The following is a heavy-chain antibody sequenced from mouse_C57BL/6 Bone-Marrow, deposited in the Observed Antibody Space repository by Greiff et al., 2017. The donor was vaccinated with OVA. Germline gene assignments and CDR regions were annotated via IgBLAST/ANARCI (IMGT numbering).Heavy chain of an antibody. CDR3: ARDVTCLYYFDY. J-gene: IGHJ2*01. D-gene: IGHD2-13*01. CDR2: IYPRSGNT. CDR1: GYTFTSYG. Sequence: VQLQQSGAELARPGASVKLSCKASGYTFTSYGISWVKQRTGQGLEWIGEIYPRSGNTYYNEKFKGKATLTADKSSSTAYMELRSLTSEDSAVSCCARDVTCLYYFDYRGAGATLTVSS. V-gene: IGHV1-81*01.